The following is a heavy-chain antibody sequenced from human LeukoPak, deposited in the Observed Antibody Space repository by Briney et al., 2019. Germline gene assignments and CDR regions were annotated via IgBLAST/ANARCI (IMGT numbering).Heavy chain of an antibody. V-gene: IGHV1-2*02. J-gene: IGHJ4*02. Sequence: ASVKVSRKASGYTFTAWYMHWVRQAPGQGLEWMGWINPNSGVANFAQKFQGRVTMTRDTSISTAYMELSSLRSDDTAVYYCARALTTVTPDYWGQGTLVTVSS. CDR2: INPNSGVA. D-gene: IGHD4-17*01. CDR3: ARALTTVTPDY. CDR1: GYTFTAWY.